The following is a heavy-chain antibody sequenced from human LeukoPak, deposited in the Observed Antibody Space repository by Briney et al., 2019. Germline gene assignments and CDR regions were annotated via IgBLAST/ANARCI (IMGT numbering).Heavy chain of an antibody. Sequence: GGSLRLSCAASRFPFSTYWMSWVRQAPGKGLEWVANINPVGRDKYYVDSVEGRFTIFRDNARNSLYLQMNSLRAEDTAVYYCARARTWQPLYPSAFDISGQGTMVTVSS. J-gene: IGHJ3*02. CDR3: ARARTWQPLYPSAFDI. D-gene: IGHD1-14*01. CDR2: INPVGRDK. CDR1: RFPFSTYW. V-gene: IGHV3-7*01.